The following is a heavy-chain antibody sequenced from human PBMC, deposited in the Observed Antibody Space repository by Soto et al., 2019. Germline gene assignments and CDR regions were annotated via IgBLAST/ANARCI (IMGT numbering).Heavy chain of an antibody. D-gene: IGHD3-3*01. V-gene: IGHV3-30-3*01. CDR3: ARDKVIFGVVTPHY. J-gene: IGHJ4*02. CDR1: GFTFSSYA. CDR2: ISYDGSNK. Sequence: GGSLRLSCAASGFTFSSYAMHWVRQAPGKGLEWVAVISYDGSNKYYADPVKGRFTISRDNSKNTLYLQMNSLRAEDTAVYYCARDKVIFGVVTPHYWGQGTLVTVSS.